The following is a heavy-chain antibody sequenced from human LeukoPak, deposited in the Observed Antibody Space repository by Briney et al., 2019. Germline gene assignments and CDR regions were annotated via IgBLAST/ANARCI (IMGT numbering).Heavy chain of an antibody. V-gene: IGHV4-38-2*02. Sequence: SETLSLTCTVSGYSISSGYYWGWIRQPPGKGLEWIGSIYHSGSTYYNPSLKSRVTISVDTSKNQFSLKLSSVTAAETGIYYCARGPYWGQGTLVTVSS. CDR1: GYSISSGYY. CDR3: ARGPY. CDR2: IYHSGST. J-gene: IGHJ4*02.